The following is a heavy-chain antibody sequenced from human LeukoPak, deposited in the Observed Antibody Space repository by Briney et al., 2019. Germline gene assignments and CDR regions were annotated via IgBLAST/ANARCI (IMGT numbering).Heavy chain of an antibody. Sequence: GGSLRLSCAASGIIVSDNYMSWVRQAPGKGLEWVANIKQDGSEKYYVDSVKGRFTISRDNAKNSLYLQMNSLRAEDTAVYYCARELIVWGYSYGYIGYWGQGTLVTVSS. J-gene: IGHJ4*02. D-gene: IGHD5-18*01. CDR2: IKQDGSEK. CDR1: GIIVSDNY. CDR3: ARELIVWGYSYGYIGY. V-gene: IGHV3-7*03.